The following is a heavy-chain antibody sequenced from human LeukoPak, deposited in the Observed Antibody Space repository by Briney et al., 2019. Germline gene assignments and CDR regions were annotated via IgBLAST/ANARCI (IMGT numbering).Heavy chain of an antibody. D-gene: IGHD3-22*01. CDR3: ARVQRRTGPYYYDSSGYPPYLDY. CDR2: ISSSSSYI. Sequence: GGSLRLSCAASGFTFSSYSMNWVRQAPGKGLEWVSSISSSSSYIYYADSVKGRFTISRDNAKNSLYLQMNSLRAEDTAVYYCARVQRRTGPYYYDSSGYPPYLDYWGQGTLVTVSS. CDR1: GFTFSSYS. J-gene: IGHJ4*02. V-gene: IGHV3-21*01.